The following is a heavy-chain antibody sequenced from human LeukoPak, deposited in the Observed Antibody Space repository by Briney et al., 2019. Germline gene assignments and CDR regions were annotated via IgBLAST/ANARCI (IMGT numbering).Heavy chain of an antibody. CDR2: IIPILGIA. CDR1: GGTFSSYT. J-gene: IGHJ6*03. V-gene: IGHV1-69*04. Sequence: SVKVSCKASGGTFSSYTISWVRQAPGQGLERMGRIIPILGIANYAQKFQGRVTITADKSTSTAYMELSSLRSEDTAVYYCARDQGDGYGYMDVWGKGTTVTVSS. CDR3: ARDQGDGYGYMDV. D-gene: IGHD5-24*01.